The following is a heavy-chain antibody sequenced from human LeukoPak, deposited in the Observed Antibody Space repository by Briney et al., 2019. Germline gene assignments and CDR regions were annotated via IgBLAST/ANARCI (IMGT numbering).Heavy chain of an antibody. CDR2: IYSGGST. CDR3: ARGHTYYYDSSGYWFDP. V-gene: IGHV3-66*01. D-gene: IGHD3-22*01. J-gene: IGHJ5*02. Sequence: GGSLRLSCAASGFTVSSNYMSWVRQAPGKGLEWVSVIYSGGSTYYADSVKGRFTISRDNSKNTLYLQMNSLRAEDTAVYYCARGHTYYYDSSGYWFDPWGQGTLVTVSS. CDR1: GFTVSSNY.